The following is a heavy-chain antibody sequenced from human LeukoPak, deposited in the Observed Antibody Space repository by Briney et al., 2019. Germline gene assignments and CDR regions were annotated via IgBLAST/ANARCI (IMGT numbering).Heavy chain of an antibody. CDR1: GLTLCPDW. V-gene: IGHV3-74*01. J-gene: IGHJ4*02. CDR3: VRDANLSFDY. CDR2: ISTDGTAT. D-gene: IGHD1-14*01. Sequence: GGSLRLSCAASGLTLCPDWMHGVRQAPGKGLVWVSHISTDGTATTYADSVKGRFIISRDNAKSTLYLQMNSLRAEDTAEYYCVRDANLSFDYWGQGSLVTVSS.